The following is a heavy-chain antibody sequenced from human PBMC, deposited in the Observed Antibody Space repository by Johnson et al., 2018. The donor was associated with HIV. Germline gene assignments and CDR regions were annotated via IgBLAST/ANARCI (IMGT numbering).Heavy chain of an antibody. J-gene: IGHJ3*02. Sequence: VQLVESGGGVVRPGGSLRLSCAASGFTFDDYGMSWVRQAPGKGLEWVSGINWNGGSTGYADSVKGRFTISRDNAKNSLYLKMNSLSAEDKALYYCARVGGINDYGDPGDAFDIWGQGTMVTVSS. V-gene: IGHV3-20*04. D-gene: IGHD4-17*01. CDR1: GFTFDDYG. CDR2: INWNGGST. CDR3: ARVGGINDYGDPGDAFDI.